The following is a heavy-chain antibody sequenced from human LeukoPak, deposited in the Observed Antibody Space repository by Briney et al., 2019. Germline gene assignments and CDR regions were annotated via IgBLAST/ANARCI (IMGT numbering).Heavy chain of an antibody. CDR3: ARGERFTVWGVDEYFYGLDV. Sequence: PGGSLRLSCEASGFSVSSNYVTWVRQAPGQGLEWGSVIYSGGSTYYADSVEGRVTISRDKSKNIVYLQMNSLRPEETAVYFCARGERFTVWGVDEYFYGLDVWGQGTTVTVSS. CDR1: GFSVSSNY. J-gene: IGHJ6*02. V-gene: IGHV3-66*01. CDR2: IYSGGST. D-gene: IGHD3-16*01.